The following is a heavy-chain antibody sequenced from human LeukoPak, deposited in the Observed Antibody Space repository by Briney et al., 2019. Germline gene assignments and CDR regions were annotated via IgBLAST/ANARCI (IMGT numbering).Heavy chain of an antibody. CDR1: GGTFSSYA. CDR3: ASSGYSSGWWSFDY. J-gene: IGHJ4*02. CDR2: ISAYNGNT. V-gene: IGHV1-18*01. Sequence: ASVKVSCKASGGTFSSYAINWVRQAPGQGLEWMGWISAYNGNTNYAQKLQGRVTMTTDTSTSTAYMELRSLRSDDTAVYYCASSGYSSGWWSFDYWGQGTLVTVSS. D-gene: IGHD6-19*01.